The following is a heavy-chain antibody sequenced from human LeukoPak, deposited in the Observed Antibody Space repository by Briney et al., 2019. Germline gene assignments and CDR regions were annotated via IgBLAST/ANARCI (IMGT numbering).Heavy chain of an antibody. CDR2: IYYSGST. CDR3: ARDRVAYGMDV. V-gene: IGHV4-31*03. J-gene: IGHJ6*02. Sequence: SQTLSLTCTVSGGSISSGGYYWSWIRQHPGKGLEWIGYIYYSGSTYYNPSLKSRVTISVDTSKNQFSLKLSSVTAADTAAYYCARDRVAYGMDVWGQGTTVTVSS. CDR1: GGSISSGGYY. D-gene: IGHD2-15*01.